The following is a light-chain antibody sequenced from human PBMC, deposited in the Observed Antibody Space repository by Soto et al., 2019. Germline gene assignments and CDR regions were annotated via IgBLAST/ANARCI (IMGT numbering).Light chain of an antibody. CDR2: EDN. Sequence: FMLTQPHSVSESPGKTVTISCTRSSGSIASNYVQWYQQRPGSAPTTVIYEDNQRPSGVPDRFSGSIDSSSNSASLTISGLKTEDEADSYCQSYDSSNVVFGGGTKLTVL. CDR3: QSYDSSNVV. CDR1: SGSIASNY. V-gene: IGLV6-57*04. J-gene: IGLJ2*01.